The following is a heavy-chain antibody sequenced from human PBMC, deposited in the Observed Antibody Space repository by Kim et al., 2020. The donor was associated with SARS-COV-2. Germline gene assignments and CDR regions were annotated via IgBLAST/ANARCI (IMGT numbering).Heavy chain of an antibody. V-gene: IGHV3-72*01. CDR2: SRNKAYSYTT. CDR1: GFTFSDHY. Sequence: GGSLRLSCAASGFTFSDHYMDWVRQAPGKGLEWVGRSRNKAYSYTTEYAASVKGRFTISRDDSKKSLYLQMNSLKTEDTAVYYCASGRYYYDGSGYYYFDYWGQGTLVTVSS. CDR3: ASGRYYYDGSGYYYFDY. J-gene: IGHJ4*02. D-gene: IGHD3-22*01.